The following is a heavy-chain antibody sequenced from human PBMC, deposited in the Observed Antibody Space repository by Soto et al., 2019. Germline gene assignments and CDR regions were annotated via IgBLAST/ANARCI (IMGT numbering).Heavy chain of an antibody. V-gene: IGHV1-2*02. CDR1: GYTFTAYH. Sequence: QVQLVQSGAEVKEPGDSVRVSCEASGYTFTAYHIHWVRQAPGQGLEWMGWINPKFGDTTYAQDFQGRVSMTRDMSISTVYMELSRLTSDDTAIYYCARNMDYYYGRGSGNGHGVWGQETTVTVFS. CDR2: INPKFGDT. D-gene: IGHD3-10*02. CDR3: ARNMDYYYGRGSGNGHGV. J-gene: IGHJ6*02.